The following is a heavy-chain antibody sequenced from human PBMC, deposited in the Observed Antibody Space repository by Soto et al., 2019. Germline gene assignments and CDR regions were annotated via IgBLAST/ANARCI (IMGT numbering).Heavy chain of an antibody. Sequence: PGVSMKISCKGSGYSFTSYWIAWVRQMPGKGLEWMGIIYPGDSDTRYSPSFQGQVTISADKSITTAHLQWSSLKASDTAVYYCARSSSSSSDWFDTWGQGTLVTVSS. J-gene: IGHJ5*02. D-gene: IGHD6-6*01. CDR2: IYPGDSDT. V-gene: IGHV5-51*01. CDR1: GYSFTSYW. CDR3: ARSSSSSSDWFDT.